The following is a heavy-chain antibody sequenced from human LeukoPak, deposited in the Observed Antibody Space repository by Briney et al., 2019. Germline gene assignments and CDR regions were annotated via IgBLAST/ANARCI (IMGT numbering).Heavy chain of an antibody. CDR1: GGSIINTNYY. CDR3: AGQPWGYHSWFDP. CDR2: IYYPGST. D-gene: IGHD5-12*01. V-gene: IGHV4-39*01. Sequence: SETLSLTCTVSGGSIINTNYYWAWIRQPPGRGLEWMGGIYYPGSTCCKPSLKSRLTISIDTSNNQFFLKLTSVTAEDTAVYYCAGQPWGYHSWFDPWGQGTLVTVSS. J-gene: IGHJ5*02.